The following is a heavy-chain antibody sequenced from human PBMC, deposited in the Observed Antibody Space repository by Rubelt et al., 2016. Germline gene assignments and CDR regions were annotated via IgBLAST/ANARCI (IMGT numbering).Heavy chain of an antibody. Sequence: GSLRLSCEASGFTFSSYSMHWVRQDPGKGLVWVSRINGDGSSTSYADSGKGRFTISRATAKNTVYLQLNSLRAEDTAVYYCARDDSNSRVVDFDYWGQGTLVTVSS. V-gene: IGHV3-74*01. CDR3: ARDDSNSRVVDFDY. D-gene: IGHD6-13*01. J-gene: IGHJ4*02. CDR1: GFTFSSYS. CDR2: INGDGSST.